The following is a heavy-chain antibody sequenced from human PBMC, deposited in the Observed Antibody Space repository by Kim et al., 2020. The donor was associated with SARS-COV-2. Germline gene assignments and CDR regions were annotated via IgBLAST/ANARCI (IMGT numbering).Heavy chain of an antibody. CDR2: ICGSGGTT. Sequence: GGSLRLSCATSGFTFNNYAMSWVRQAPGKGLEWVSVICGSGGTTYYADSVKGRFTVSRDTSTNTLYLQMNSLRAEDTALYYCAKDRYGGCYTSIDYWGQGTLVTVSS. J-gene: IGHJ4*02. D-gene: IGHD2-2*02. CDR3: AKDRYGGCYTSIDY. V-gene: IGHV3-23*01. CDR1: GFTFNNYA.